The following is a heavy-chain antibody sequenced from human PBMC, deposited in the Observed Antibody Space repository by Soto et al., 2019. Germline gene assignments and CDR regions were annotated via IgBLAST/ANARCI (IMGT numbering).Heavy chain of an antibody. V-gene: IGHV3-33*05. J-gene: IGHJ4*02. Sequence: QVQLVESGGGVVQPGTSLRLSCVGSGFTFRSYVIHWVRQAPGKGLEWVALTSHDGSNNFYGDSVKGRFTISRDNSRNTVELQRDSLSLEDRALYYFALWGTTGGWDVWGQGTLVSVSS. CDR3: ALWGTTGGWDV. D-gene: IGHD3-16*01. CDR2: TSHDGSNN. CDR1: GFTFRSYV.